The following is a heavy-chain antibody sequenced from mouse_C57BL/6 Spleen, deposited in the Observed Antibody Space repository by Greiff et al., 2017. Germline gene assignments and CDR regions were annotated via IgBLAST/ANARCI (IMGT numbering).Heavy chain of an antibody. CDR1: GFSLTSYG. J-gene: IGHJ4*01. D-gene: IGHD2-4*01. V-gene: IGHV2-2*01. CDR3: ARRRYYEYYAMDY. CDR2: IWSGGST. Sequence: VQLQQSGPGLVQPSQNLSITCTVSGFSLTSYGVHWVRQSPGKGLEWLGVIWSGGSTDYNAAFISRLSISKDNSNSQVFFKMNGLQADDTAIYYCARRRYYEYYAMDYWGQGTSVTVSS.